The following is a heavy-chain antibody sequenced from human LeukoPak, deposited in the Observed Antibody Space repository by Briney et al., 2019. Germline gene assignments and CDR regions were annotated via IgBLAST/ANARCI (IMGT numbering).Heavy chain of an antibody. Sequence: PGGSLRLSCAASGFTVSSNYMSWVRQAPGKGLEWVSVIYSGGSTYYADSVKGRFTISRDNPKNTLYLQMNSLRAEDTAVYYCARSIAAAGHFDYWGQGTLVTVSS. J-gene: IGHJ4*02. CDR3: ARSIAAAGHFDY. CDR1: GFTVSSNY. V-gene: IGHV3-66*01. CDR2: IYSGGST. D-gene: IGHD6-13*01.